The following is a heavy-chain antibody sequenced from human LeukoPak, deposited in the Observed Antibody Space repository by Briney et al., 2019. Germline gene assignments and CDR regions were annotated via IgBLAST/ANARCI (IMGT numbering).Heavy chain of an antibody. CDR2: IYYSGST. V-gene: IGHV4-59*01. J-gene: IGHJ4*02. CDR1: GGSNRGYY. Sequence: SETLSLTCTVCGGSNRGYYWRWLRHPRAKARDGFEYIYYSGSTNYNPTLKGRVTISVDTSKNQFSLKLNSVTAADTAVYYCARDRRRGEQGYDSGLFDYWGQGTLVTVSS. D-gene: IGHD3-22*01. CDR3: ARDRRRGEQGYDSGLFDY.